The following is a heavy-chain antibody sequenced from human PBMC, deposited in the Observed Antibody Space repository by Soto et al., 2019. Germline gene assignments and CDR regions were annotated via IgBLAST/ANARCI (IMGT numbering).Heavy chain of an antibody. V-gene: IGHV4-59*01. J-gene: IGHJ6*03. D-gene: IGHD4-17*01. Sequence: SETLSLTCTVSGGSISSYYWSWIRQPPGKGLEWIGYIYYSGSTNYNPSLKSRVTISVDTSKNQFSLKLSSVTAADTAVYYCARVRDGDSYYYYYYYMDVWGKGTTVTVSS. CDR1: GGSISSYY. CDR3: ARVRDGDSYYYYYYYMDV. CDR2: IYYSGST.